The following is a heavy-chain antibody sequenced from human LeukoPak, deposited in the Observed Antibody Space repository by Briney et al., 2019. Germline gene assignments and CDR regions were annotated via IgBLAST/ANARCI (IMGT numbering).Heavy chain of an antibody. V-gene: IGHV1-46*01. CDR2: INPSGGST. CDR3: ASHNTSRYYFDY. Sequence: ASVKVSCKASGYTFTSYYMHWVRQAPGQGLEWMGIINPSGGSTSYAQKFQGRVTMTRDTSTSTVYMELSSLRSEDTAVYYCASHNTSRYYFDYRGQGTLVTVSS. D-gene: IGHD1-1*01. J-gene: IGHJ4*02. CDR1: GYTFTSYY.